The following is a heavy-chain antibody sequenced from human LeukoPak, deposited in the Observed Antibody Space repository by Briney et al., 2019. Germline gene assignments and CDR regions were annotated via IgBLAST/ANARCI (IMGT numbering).Heavy chain of an antibody. V-gene: IGHV3-53*01. CDR2: IYSGGST. J-gene: IGHJ6*02. Sequence: PGGSLRLSCAASGFTVSSNYMSWVRQAPGKGLEWVSVIYSGGSTYYADSVKGRFTISRDNSKNTLYLQMNSLRAEDTAVYYCARDLLGVLRYFDWPRDYYYGMDVWGQGTTVTVSS. CDR3: ARDLLGVLRYFDWPRDYYYGMDV. CDR1: GFTVSSNY. D-gene: IGHD3-9*01.